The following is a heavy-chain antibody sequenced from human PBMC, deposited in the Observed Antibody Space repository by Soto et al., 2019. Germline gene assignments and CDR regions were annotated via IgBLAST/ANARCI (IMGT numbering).Heavy chain of an antibody. Sequence: ASVKVSCKASGYTFTSYGISWVRQAPGQGLEWMGWISAYNGNTNYAQKLQGRVTMTTDTSTSTAYMELRSLRSDDTAVYYCARGRWEYYDSSGNHYFDYWGQGTLVTVSS. J-gene: IGHJ4*02. CDR1: GYTFTSYG. D-gene: IGHD3-22*01. V-gene: IGHV1-18*01. CDR3: ARGRWEYYDSSGNHYFDY. CDR2: ISAYNGNT.